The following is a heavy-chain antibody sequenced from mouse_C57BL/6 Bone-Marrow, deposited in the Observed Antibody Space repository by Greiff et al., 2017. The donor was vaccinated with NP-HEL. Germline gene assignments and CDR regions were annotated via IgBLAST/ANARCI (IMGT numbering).Heavy chain of an antibody. D-gene: IGHD2-1*01. V-gene: IGHV1-81*01. J-gene: IGHJ1*03. CDR3: AREGISIYYGNYWYFDV. Sequence: VQLQQSGAELARPGASVKLSCKASGYTFTSYGISWVKQRTGQGLEWIGEIYPRSGNTYYNEKFKGKATLTADKSSSTAYMELRSLTSEDSAVYFRAREGISIYYGNYWYFDVWGTGTTVTVSS. CDR2: IYPRSGNT. CDR1: GYTFTSYG.